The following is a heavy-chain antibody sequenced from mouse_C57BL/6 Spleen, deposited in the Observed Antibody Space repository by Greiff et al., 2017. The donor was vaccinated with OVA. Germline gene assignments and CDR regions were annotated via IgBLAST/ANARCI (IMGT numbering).Heavy chain of an antibody. Sequence: QVQLKESGAELVKPGASVKMSCKASGYTFTSYWITWVKQRPGQGLEWIGDIYPGSGSTNYNEKFKSKATLTVDTSSSTAYMQLSSLTSEDSAVYYCARSGDGYSASYAMDYWGQGTSVTVSS. V-gene: IGHV1-55*01. D-gene: IGHD2-3*01. CDR2: IYPGSGST. J-gene: IGHJ4*01. CDR3: ARSGDGYSASYAMDY. CDR1: GYTFTSYW.